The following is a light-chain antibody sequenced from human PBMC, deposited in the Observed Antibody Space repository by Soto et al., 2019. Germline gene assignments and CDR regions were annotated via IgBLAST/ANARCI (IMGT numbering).Light chain of an antibody. Sequence: QSVLMQPPSVSGAPGQRVTISCTGSSSNIGAVYDVHWYQQLPGTAPKLLMYGNTNRPSGVPDRFSGSKSGTSASLAITGLQAEDEADYYCQSYDSRLSGVIFGGGTKLTVL. CDR3: QSYDSRLSGVI. CDR1: SSNIGAVYD. CDR2: GNT. J-gene: IGLJ2*01. V-gene: IGLV1-40*01.